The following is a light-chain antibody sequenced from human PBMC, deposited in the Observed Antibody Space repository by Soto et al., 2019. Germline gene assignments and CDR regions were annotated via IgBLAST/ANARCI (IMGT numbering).Light chain of an antibody. J-gene: IGLJ2*01. Sequence: SYELTQPPSVSVAPGKTARITCGGNNIGSKSGHWYQQKPGQAPVLVIYYDNDRPSGIPERFSGSNSGNTATLTISRVEAGDEADYYWQVWDSSSDLRGVFGGGTKLTVL. CDR3: QVWDSSSDLRGV. CDR2: YDN. V-gene: IGLV3-21*04. CDR1: NIGSKS.